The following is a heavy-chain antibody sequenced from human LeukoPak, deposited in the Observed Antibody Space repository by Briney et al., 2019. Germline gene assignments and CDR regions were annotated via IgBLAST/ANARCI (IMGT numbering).Heavy chain of an antibody. V-gene: IGHV3-23*01. D-gene: IGHD3-3*01. CDR2: MSGSGYYT. CDR3: AKMEGQRLYDYCMDV. Sequence: GGSLRLSCAASGFAFSNFAMSWVRQAPGKGLEWVSAMSGSGYYTYYVESVEGRFTISRDNSKNTLYLHMNSLRADDTAVYYCAKMEGQRLYDYCMDVWGRGTTVTVSS. CDR1: GFAFSNFA. J-gene: IGHJ6*03.